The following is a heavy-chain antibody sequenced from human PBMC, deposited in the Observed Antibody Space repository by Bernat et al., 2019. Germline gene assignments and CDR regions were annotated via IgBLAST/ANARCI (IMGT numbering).Heavy chain of an antibody. V-gene: IGHV4-39*01. Sequence: QLQLQESGPGLVKPSETLSLTCTVSGGSISSSSYYWGWIRQPPGKGLEWIGSIYYSGSTYYNPSLKSRVTISVDTSKNQFALKLGSVTAADTAVYYCASGGGWYEEAVDYWGQGTLVTVSS. J-gene: IGHJ4*02. D-gene: IGHD6-19*01. CDR1: GGSISSSSYY. CDR3: ASGGGWYEEAVDY. CDR2: IYYSGST.